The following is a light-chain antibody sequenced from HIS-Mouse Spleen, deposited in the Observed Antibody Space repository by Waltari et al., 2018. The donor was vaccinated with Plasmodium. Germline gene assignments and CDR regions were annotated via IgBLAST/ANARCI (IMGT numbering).Light chain of an antibody. CDR1: ASPKKY. CDR3: YSTDSSGNHRV. Sequence: SYELTQPPSASVSPGQTARITSPGAASPKKYAYWYQQKSGQAPVLVIYEDSKRPSGIPERFSGSSSGTMATLTISGAQVEDEADYYCYSTDSSGNHRVFGGGTKLTVL. J-gene: IGLJ3*02. V-gene: IGLV3-10*01. CDR2: EDS.